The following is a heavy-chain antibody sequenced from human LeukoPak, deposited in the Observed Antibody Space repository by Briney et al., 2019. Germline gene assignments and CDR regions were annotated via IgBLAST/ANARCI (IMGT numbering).Heavy chain of an antibody. D-gene: IGHD3-22*01. CDR2: INPSGGST. CDR1: GGTFSSYA. Sequence: ASVRVSCKASGGTFSSYAISWVRQAPGQGLEWMGIINPSGGSTSYAQKFQGRVTMTSDTSTSTVYMELSSLRSEDTAVYYCARDQDSSGYSSFDYWGQGTLVTVSS. V-gene: IGHV1-46*01. CDR3: ARDQDSSGYSSFDY. J-gene: IGHJ4*02.